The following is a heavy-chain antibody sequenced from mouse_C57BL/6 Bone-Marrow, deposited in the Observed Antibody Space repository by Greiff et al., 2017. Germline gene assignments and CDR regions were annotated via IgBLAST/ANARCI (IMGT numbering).Heavy chain of an antibody. Sequence: QVQLQQPGAELVKPGASVKLSCKASGYTFTSYWMHWVKQRPGQGLEWIGMIHPNSGSTNYNEKFKSKATLTVDKSSSPAYMQLSSLTSEDSAVYYCAYYYGSWLAYWGQGTLVTVSS. CDR3: AYYYGSWLAY. V-gene: IGHV1-64*01. CDR1: GYTFTSYW. D-gene: IGHD1-1*01. J-gene: IGHJ3*01. CDR2: IHPNSGST.